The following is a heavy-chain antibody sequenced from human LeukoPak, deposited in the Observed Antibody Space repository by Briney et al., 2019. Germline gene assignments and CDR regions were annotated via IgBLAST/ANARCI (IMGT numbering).Heavy chain of an antibody. J-gene: IGHJ4*02. Sequence: PGGSLRLSCAASGFTLSSYGMSWVRQAPGKGLEWVSAISGSGGSTYYADSVKGRFTISRDNPKNTLYLQMNSLRAEDTAVYYCAKDTAMVTPHFDYWGQGTLVTVSS. CDR3: AKDTAMVTPHFDY. CDR2: ISGSGGST. CDR1: GFTLSSYG. D-gene: IGHD5-18*01. V-gene: IGHV3-23*01.